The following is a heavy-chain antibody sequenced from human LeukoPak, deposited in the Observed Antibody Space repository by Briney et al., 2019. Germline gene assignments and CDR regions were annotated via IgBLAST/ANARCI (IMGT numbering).Heavy chain of an antibody. Sequence: SQTLSLTCAISGDSVSSNSATWNWIRQSPSRGLEWLGRTYYRSKWYNDYALSVKGRITINPDTSKNHFSLQLNSVSPEDTAVYYCAREASGRNRGAYFDYWGQGTLVTVSS. CDR1: GDSVSSNSAT. J-gene: IGHJ4*02. D-gene: IGHD3-3*01. V-gene: IGHV6-1*01. CDR2: TYYRSKWYN. CDR3: AREASGRNRGAYFDY.